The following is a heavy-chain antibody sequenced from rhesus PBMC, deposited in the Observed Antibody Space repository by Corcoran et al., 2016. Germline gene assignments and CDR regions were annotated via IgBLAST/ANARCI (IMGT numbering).Heavy chain of an antibody. Sequence: EVQLVETGGGLVQPGGSLKLSCAASGFTFSSYGMSWVRQAPGKGLEWVSANNSGGGSTYYADSVKGCCTISRDNSKNPLSLPMNSLSVEDTAVYYCAKVGYSGSRDRFDFWGQGLRVTVSS. D-gene: IGHD6-25*01. V-gene: IGHV3S5*01. CDR2: NNSGGGST. CDR1: GFTFSSYG. CDR3: AKVGYSGSRDRFDF. J-gene: IGHJ3*01.